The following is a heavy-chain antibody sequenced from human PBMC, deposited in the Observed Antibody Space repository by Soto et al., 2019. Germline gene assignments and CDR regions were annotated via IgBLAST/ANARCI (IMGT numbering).Heavy chain of an antibody. Sequence: QLQLQESGSGLVKPSQTLSLTCAVSGGSISSGGYSWSWIRQPPGKGLEWIGYIYHSGSTYYNPSLTSRVTISVDRSKNQFSLKLSSVTAADTAVYYCARFTTLTNGDPDAFDIWGQGTMVTVSS. V-gene: IGHV4-30-2*01. J-gene: IGHJ3*02. CDR1: GGSISSGGYS. CDR3: ARFTTLTNGDPDAFDI. CDR2: IYHSGST. D-gene: IGHD4-17*01.